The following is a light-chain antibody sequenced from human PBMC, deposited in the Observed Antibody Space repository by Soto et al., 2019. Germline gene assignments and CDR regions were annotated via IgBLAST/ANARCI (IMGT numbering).Light chain of an antibody. CDR1: ESISRDY. J-gene: IGKJ2*01. Sequence: EIVLTQSPGTLSLPPGQRATLSCRASESISRDYLAWYQQRLGQAPRLLIYGASSGATGIPDRFSGSGSGTDFTLTISRLEPEDFAIYYCQQYGGVPYTFGQGTKVDIK. CDR3: QQYGGVPYT. CDR2: GAS. V-gene: IGKV3-20*01.